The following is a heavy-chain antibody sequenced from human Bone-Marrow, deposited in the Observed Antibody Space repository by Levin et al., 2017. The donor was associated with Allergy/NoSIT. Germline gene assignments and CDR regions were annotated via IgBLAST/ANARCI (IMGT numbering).Heavy chain of an antibody. CDR3: ATTVTSPYNYMDV. Sequence: PGGSLRLSCAASGFTFSSYWMHWVRQAPGKGLVWVSRINSDGYSISYADSVKGRFTISRDNAKRTLYLQMNSLRAEDTAVYYCATTVTSPYNYMDVWGKGSTVTVSS. CDR1: GFTFSSYW. CDR2: INSDGYSI. D-gene: IGHD4-17*01. V-gene: IGHV3-74*01. J-gene: IGHJ6*03.